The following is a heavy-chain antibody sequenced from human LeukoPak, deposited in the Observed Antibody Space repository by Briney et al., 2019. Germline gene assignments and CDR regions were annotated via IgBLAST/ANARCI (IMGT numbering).Heavy chain of an antibody. Sequence: GESLKISCKGSGYSFTSYWISWVRQTPGKGLEWMGRIDPSDSYTNYSPSFQGHVTISADKSISTAYLQWSSLKASDTAMYYCARLVEMASIPDYWGQGTLVTVSS. CDR3: ARLVEMASIPDY. CDR1: GYSFTSYW. CDR2: IDPSDSYT. V-gene: IGHV5-10-1*01. J-gene: IGHJ4*02. D-gene: IGHD5-24*01.